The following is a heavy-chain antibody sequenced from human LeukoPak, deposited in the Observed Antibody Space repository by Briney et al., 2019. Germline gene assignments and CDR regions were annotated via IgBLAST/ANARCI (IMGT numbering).Heavy chain of an antibody. J-gene: IGHJ4*02. CDR1: GFTFNYW. CDR2: ISYDGSNK. V-gene: IGHV3-30*18. CDR3: AKGPWELPYYFDY. Sequence: GGSLRLSCVASGFTFNYWMSWVRQAPGKGLEWVAVISYDGSNKYYADSVKGRFTISRDNSKNTLYLQMNSLRAEDTAVYYCAKGPWELPYYFDYWGQGTLVTVSS. D-gene: IGHD1-26*01.